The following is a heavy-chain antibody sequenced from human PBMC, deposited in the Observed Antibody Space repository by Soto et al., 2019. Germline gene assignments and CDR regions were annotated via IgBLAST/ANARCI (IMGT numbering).Heavy chain of an antibody. CDR3: ARGVATLPVFAFDV. CDR1: GVSIITSGAG. V-gene: IGHV2-5*01. J-gene: IGHJ3*01. Sequence: SGPTLVNPTQTLTLTCSVSGVSIITSGAGLGCIRQTPGKALEWVALIYWNDDKHYSPSLKSRLTITKDTSKNQAVLTMTNMDPVDTATYYCARGVATLPVFAFDVWGQGTAVTVSS. CDR2: IYWNDDK. D-gene: IGHD6-6*01.